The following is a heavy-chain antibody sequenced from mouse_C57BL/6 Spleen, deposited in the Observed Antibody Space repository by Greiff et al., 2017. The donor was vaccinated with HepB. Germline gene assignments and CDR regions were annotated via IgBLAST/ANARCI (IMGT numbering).Heavy chain of an antibody. CDR3: TASRYGSSWGAMDY. CDR1: GFNIKDYY. Sequence: EVQLQQSGAELVRPGASVKLSCTASGFNIKDYYMHWVKQRPEQGLEWIGRIDPEDGDTEYAPKFQGKATMTADTSSNTAYLQLSSLTSADTAVFYCTASRYGSSWGAMDYWGQRTSVTVAS. V-gene: IGHV14-1*01. CDR2: IDPEDGDT. D-gene: IGHD1-1*01. J-gene: IGHJ4*01.